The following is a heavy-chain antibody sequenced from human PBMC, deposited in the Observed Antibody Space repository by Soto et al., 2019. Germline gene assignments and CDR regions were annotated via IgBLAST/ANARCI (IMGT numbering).Heavy chain of an antibody. CDR3: AKGSGYLPQHDYGGYGGYYYYMDV. V-gene: IGHV3-23*01. CDR1: GFTFSSYA. D-gene: IGHD4-17*01. J-gene: IGHJ6*03. Sequence: GGSLRLSCAASGFTFSSYAMSWVRQAPGKGLEWVSAISGSGGSTYYAYTVKGRFTISRDNSKNTLYLHMNSLVAEDTAVYYCAKGSGYLPQHDYGGYGGYYYYMDVWGKGTTVTVSS. CDR2: ISGSGGST.